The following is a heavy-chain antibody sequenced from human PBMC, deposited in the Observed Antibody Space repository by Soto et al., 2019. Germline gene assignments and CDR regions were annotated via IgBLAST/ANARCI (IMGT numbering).Heavy chain of an antibody. V-gene: IGHV3-53*04. J-gene: IGHJ1*01. D-gene: IGHD6-13*01. CDR2: IYSGGST. Sequence: PGGSLRLSCAASGFTVSSNYMSWVRQAPGKGLEWVSVIYSGGSTYYADSVKGRFTISRHNSKNTLYLQMNSLRAEDTAVYYCAKDHSRSWQAKYFQHWGQGTLVTVSS. CDR1: GFTVSSNY. CDR3: AKDHSRSWQAKYFQH.